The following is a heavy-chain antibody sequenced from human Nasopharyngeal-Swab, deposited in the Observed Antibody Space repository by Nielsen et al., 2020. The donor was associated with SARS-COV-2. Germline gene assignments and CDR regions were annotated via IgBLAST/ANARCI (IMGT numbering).Heavy chain of an antibody. D-gene: IGHD4-23*01. Sequence: VGSLRLSCAASGFTFSRYVIHWVRQAPCKGLEWVAVISYDGSNKYYADSVKGRFTISRDNSKNTLYLQMSSLRAEDTAVYYCARDGRPLTTVVTPDYWGQGTLVTVSS. CDR3: ARDGRPLTTVVTPDY. CDR1: GFTFSRYV. J-gene: IGHJ4*02. CDR2: ISYDGSNK. V-gene: IGHV3-30*03.